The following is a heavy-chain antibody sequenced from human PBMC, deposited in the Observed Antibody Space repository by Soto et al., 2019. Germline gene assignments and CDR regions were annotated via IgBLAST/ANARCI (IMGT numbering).Heavy chain of an antibody. CDR3: AIVGSSWSFDY. CDR1: GFTFSSYG. D-gene: IGHD6-13*01. V-gene: IGHV3-33*01. CDR2: IWSDGSNK. J-gene: IGHJ4*02. Sequence: QAQLVESGGGVVQPGRSLRLSCAASGFTFSSYGMHWVRQAPGKGLEWVAIIWSDGSNKYYADSVKGRFTISRDSSKNTLYLQMNSLRAEDTAVYYCAIVGSSWSFDYWGQGTLVTVSS.